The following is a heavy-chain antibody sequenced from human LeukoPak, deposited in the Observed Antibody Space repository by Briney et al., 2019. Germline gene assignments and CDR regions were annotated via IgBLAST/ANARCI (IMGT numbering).Heavy chain of an antibody. J-gene: IGHJ4*02. D-gene: IGHD6-13*01. Sequence: ASVKVSCKASGYTFPSDGITWVRQAPGQGLGWMGWINPYNGNANYAQKLQGRVTLTTDTSTSTAYMELRSLRSDDTAMYYCAVAADSDYFDYWGQGTLVTVSS. CDR1: GYTFPSDG. V-gene: IGHV1-18*01. CDR3: AVAADSDYFDY. CDR2: INPYNGNA.